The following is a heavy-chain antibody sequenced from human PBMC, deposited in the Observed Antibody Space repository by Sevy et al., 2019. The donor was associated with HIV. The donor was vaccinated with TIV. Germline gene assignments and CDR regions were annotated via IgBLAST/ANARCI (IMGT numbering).Heavy chain of an antibody. V-gene: IGHV3-7*01. J-gene: IGHJ4*02. Sequence: GGSLRLSCAASGFTISSFWMHWVRQAPGKGLEWVANINQDGSAIYYADSVKGRFTIYRDNIRNFLYLQMSSLTVEDTARYYCARAIGAAGAWWGQGILVTVSS. CDR1: GFTISSFW. D-gene: IGHD6-25*01. CDR3: ARAIGAAGAW. CDR2: INQDGSAI.